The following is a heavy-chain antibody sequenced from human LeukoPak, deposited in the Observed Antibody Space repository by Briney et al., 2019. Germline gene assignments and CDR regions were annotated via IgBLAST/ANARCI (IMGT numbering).Heavy chain of an antibody. CDR1: GGSFSGYY. CDR2: INHSGST. V-gene: IGHV4-34*01. D-gene: IGHD3-22*01. Sequence: SETLSLTCAVYGGSFSGYYWSWIRQPPGKGLEWIGEINHSGSTNYNPSLKSRVTISVDTSKNQFSLKLSSVTAADTAVYYCARVSDSSGYYYDRDRHHFDYWGQGTLVTVSS. J-gene: IGHJ4*02. CDR3: ARVSDSSGYYYDRDRHHFDY.